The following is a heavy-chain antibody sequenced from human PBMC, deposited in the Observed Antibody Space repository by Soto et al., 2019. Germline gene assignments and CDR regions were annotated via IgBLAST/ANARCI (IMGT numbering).Heavy chain of an antibody. Sequence: SETLSLTSVVSGRSVTNTTYFWGWTRQPPGKGPEWIGSIYYSGATYSNSSVKSRLTKSIDTSKNQFSLKLTSVTAANTAVYYRAIHSYAGYSYGLYSFDLWGQGALVTVSS. J-gene: IGHJ5*02. D-gene: IGHD5-18*01. CDR2: IYYSGAT. CDR1: GRSVTNTTYF. V-gene: IGHV4-39*01. CDR3: AIHSYAGYSYGLYSFDL.